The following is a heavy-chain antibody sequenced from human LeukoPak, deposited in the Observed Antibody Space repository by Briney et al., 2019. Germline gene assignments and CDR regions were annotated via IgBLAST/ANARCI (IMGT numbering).Heavy chain of an antibody. Sequence: PGGSLRLSRAASGFTFNSYTMNWVRQAPGKGLEWVSYISTSSNIYYADSVKGRFTISRDNAKNSLFLQMNSLRLEDTAVYYCARAFDIWGQGTMVTVSS. J-gene: IGHJ3*02. CDR2: ISTSSNI. CDR3: ARAFDI. V-gene: IGHV3-48*01. CDR1: GFTFNSYT.